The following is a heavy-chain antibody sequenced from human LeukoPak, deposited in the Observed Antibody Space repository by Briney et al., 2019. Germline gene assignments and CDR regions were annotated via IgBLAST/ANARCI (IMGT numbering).Heavy chain of an antibody. CDR2: ILGSGGST. CDR3: AREGGYSGSFYFDY. V-gene: IGHV3-23*01. CDR1: GFTFSNYA. Sequence: GGSLRLSCAASGFTFSNYAMSWVRQAPGKGLEWVSAILGSGGSTYYADSVKGRFTISRDNAKNSLYLQMNSLRAEDTAVYYCAREGGYSGSFYFDYWGQGTLVTVSS. D-gene: IGHD1-26*01. J-gene: IGHJ4*02.